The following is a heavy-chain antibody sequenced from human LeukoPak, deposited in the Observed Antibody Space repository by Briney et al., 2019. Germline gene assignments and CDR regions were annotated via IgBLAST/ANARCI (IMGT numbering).Heavy chain of an antibody. D-gene: IGHD2-2*02. CDR2: NKPKGGDT. J-gene: IGHJ4*02. CDR3: ARERCTTAGCDKSFDS. V-gene: IGHV1-2*02. CDR1: AYSFTDYY. Sequence: ASVQVSCKESAYSFTDYYMHWVRQAPGQGLEWMGWNKPKGGDTKYAQKFEGRITMTRDTSISTSYMELSRLRSDDTAVYYCARERCTTAGCDKSFDSWGQGTLITVSS.